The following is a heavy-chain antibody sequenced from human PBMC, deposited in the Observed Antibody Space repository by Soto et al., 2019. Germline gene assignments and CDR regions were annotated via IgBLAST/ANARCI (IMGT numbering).Heavy chain of an antibody. Sequence: EVQLVESGGALVQPGGSLRLSCAASGFAVSSNYMTWVRQAPGKGLEWVSVIHSGGDTHYADSVRGRFTISRDNSKNTLYLQMNGLRAEDTAVYYCARSRTGTTYGGMDVWGQGTTVTVSS. CDR2: IHSGGDT. D-gene: IGHD1-7*01. CDR3: ARSRTGTTYGGMDV. J-gene: IGHJ6*02. V-gene: IGHV3-66*01. CDR1: GFAVSSNY.